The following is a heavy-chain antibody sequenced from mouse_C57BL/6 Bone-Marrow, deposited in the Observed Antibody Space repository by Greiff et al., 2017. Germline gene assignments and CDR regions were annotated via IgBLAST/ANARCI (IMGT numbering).Heavy chain of an antibody. D-gene: IGHD2-4*01. CDR1: GFTFSSYA. J-gene: IGHJ2*01. V-gene: IGHV5-4*01. CDR2: ISDGGSYT. CDR3: ARDRSNDYSSDFDY. Sequence: EVMLVESGGGLVKPGGSLKLSCAASGFTFSSYAMSWVRQTPEKRLEWVATISDGGSYTYYPDNVKGRFTISRDNAKNNLYLQMSHLKSKDTAMYYCARDRSNDYSSDFDYWGQGTTLTVSS.